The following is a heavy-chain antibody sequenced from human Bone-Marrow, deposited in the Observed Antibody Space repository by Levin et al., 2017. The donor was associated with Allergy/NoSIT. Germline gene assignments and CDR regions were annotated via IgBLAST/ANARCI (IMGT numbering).Heavy chain of an antibody. Sequence: GSLRLSCAVYGGSFSGYYWSWIRQPPGKGLEWIGEINHSGSTNYNPSLKSRVTISVDTSKNQFSLKLSSVTAADTAVYYCARGRVSSGWYRDYWGQGTLVTVSS. CDR3: ARGRVSSGWYRDY. CDR1: GGSFSGYY. J-gene: IGHJ4*02. CDR2: INHSGST. D-gene: IGHD6-19*01. V-gene: IGHV4-34*01.